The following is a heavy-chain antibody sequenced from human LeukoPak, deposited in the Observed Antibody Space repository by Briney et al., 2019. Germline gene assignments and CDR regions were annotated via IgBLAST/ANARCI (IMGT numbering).Heavy chain of an antibody. V-gene: IGHV1-69*05. D-gene: IGHD3-9*01. Sequence: SVKVSCKASGGTFSSYAISWVRQAPGQGLEWMGGIIPIFGTANYAQKLQGRVTMTTDTSTSTAYMELRSLRSDDTAVYYCARQLLRYFDWSLYYFDYWGQGTLVTVSS. CDR3: ARQLLRYFDWSLYYFDY. CDR1: GGTFSSYA. CDR2: IIPIFGTA. J-gene: IGHJ4*02.